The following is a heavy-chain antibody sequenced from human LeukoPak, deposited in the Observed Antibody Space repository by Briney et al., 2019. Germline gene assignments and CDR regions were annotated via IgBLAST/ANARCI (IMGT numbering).Heavy chain of an antibody. Sequence: PGGSLRPSCAASGFTFDDYAMHWVRQAPGKGLEWVSGISWNSGSIGYADSVKGRFTISRDNAKNSLYLQMNSLRAEDTALYYCAKDIMGVSCPNGVCYVFDYWGQGTLVTVSS. CDR2: ISWNSGSI. J-gene: IGHJ4*02. D-gene: IGHD2-8*01. CDR1: GFTFDDYA. V-gene: IGHV3-9*01. CDR3: AKDIMGVSCPNGVCYVFDY.